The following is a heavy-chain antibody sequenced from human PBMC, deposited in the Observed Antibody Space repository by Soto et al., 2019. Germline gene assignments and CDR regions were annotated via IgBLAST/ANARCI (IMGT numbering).Heavy chain of an antibody. J-gene: IGHJ3*02. D-gene: IGHD2-2*01. Sequence: QVQLVESGGGVVQPGRSLRLSCAASGFTFSSYGMHWVRQAPGKGLEWVAVIWYDGSNKYYADSVKGRFTISRDNSKNTVYLQMNSLRAEDTAVYYCARDSLNHAEYIVVVPAAISPGVDIWGQGTMVTVSS. CDR2: IWYDGSNK. CDR1: GFTFSSYG. CDR3: ARDSLNHAEYIVVVPAAISPGVDI. V-gene: IGHV3-33*01.